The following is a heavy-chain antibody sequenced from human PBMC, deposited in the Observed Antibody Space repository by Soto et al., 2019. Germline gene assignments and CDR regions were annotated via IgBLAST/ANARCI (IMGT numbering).Heavy chain of an antibody. CDR2: ISYDGSDK. CDR3: AKISGRIQLTRPIDY. V-gene: IGHV3-30*18. CDR1: GFTFSSYC. Sequence: PVGSLKRSCAGSGFTFSSYCMHWVLQAPGKGLEWVAVISYDGSDKYYADSVKGRFTISRDNSKNTLYLQMNSLRAEDTAVYCCAKISGRIQLTRPIDYWGQGTLVTVSS. D-gene: IGHD5-18*01. J-gene: IGHJ4*02.